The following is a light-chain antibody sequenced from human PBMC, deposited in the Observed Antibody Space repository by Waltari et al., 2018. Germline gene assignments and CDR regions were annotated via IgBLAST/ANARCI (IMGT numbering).Light chain of an antibody. V-gene: IGKV3-20*01. CDR1: QRVSRA. Sequence: EIVLTQSPGTLSWSPGERATLSGRASQRVSRALAWYQQKPGQAPRLLIYAASTRATGVPDRFSGSGSGTDFSLTISRLDPEDFAVYYCQHYVNLPVTFGQGTKVEI. CDR2: AAS. J-gene: IGKJ1*01. CDR3: QHYVNLPVT.